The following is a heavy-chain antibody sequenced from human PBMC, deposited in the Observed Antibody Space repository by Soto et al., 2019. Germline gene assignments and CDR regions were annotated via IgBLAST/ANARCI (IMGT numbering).Heavy chain of an antibody. Sequence: GGSLRLSCAASGFTFSTYAMIWVRQAPGKGLEWVSVITGSGGSTYYADSVKGRFTISRDTSKNSLYLQMNSLRAEETAVYYCARERYYYGSGDYWGQGTLVTVSS. V-gene: IGHV3-23*01. CDR3: ARERYYYGSGDY. J-gene: IGHJ4*02. CDR1: GFTFSTYA. CDR2: ITGSGGST. D-gene: IGHD3-10*01.